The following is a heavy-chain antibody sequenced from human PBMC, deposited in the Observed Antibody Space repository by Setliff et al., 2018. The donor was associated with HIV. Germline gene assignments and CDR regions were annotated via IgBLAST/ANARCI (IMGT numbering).Heavy chain of an antibody. Sequence: SLKISCAASGFTFSTYGMNWVRQAPGKGLEWVALISYDGTNKYYADSVKGRFTISRDTSKNTLYLQMNSLRAEDTAMYYCAKGRAYGDLYYYYGMDVWGQGTTVTVSS. CDR2: ISYDGTNK. CDR1: GFTFSTYG. J-gene: IGHJ6*02. V-gene: IGHV3-30*18. CDR3: AKGRAYGDLYYYYGMDV. D-gene: IGHD4-17*01.